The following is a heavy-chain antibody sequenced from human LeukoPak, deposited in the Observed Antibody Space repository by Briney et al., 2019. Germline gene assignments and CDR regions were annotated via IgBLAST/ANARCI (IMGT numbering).Heavy chain of an antibody. D-gene: IGHD2-21*02. CDR2: ISYDGSNK. J-gene: IGHJ4*02. Sequence: GGSLRLSCAASGFTFSSYGMHWVRQAPGKGLEWVAVISYDGSNKYYADSVKGRFTISRDNSKNTLYLQMNSLRAEDTAVYYCARDQGAYCGGDCLDFDYWGQGTLVTVSS. CDR1: GFTFSSYG. V-gene: IGHV3-30*03. CDR3: ARDQGAYCGGDCLDFDY.